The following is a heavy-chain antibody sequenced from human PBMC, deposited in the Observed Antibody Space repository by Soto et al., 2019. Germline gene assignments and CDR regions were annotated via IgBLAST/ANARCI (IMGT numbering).Heavy chain of an antibody. Sequence: PSETLSLTCAVYGGSFSGYYWSWIRQPPGKGLEWIGEINHSGSTNYNPSLKSRVTISVDTSKNQFSLKLSSVTAADTAVYYCARASHRYSSSSNGMDVWGQGTTVTVSS. D-gene: IGHD6-6*01. CDR2: INHSGST. CDR1: GGSFSGYY. V-gene: IGHV4-34*01. J-gene: IGHJ6*02. CDR3: ARASHRYSSSSNGMDV.